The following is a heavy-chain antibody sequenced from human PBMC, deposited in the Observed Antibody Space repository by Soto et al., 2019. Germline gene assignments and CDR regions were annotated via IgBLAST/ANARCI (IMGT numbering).Heavy chain of an antibody. CDR3: ARTHGDLDF. CDR1: GYTFRNYD. Sequence: QVQLVQSGAEVKKPGASVKVSCKASGYTFRNYDINWVRQATGQGLEWVGWTNPKSGYTGYAQKFQRGVTRTRDYSMNTGYMELTSLRSEDTDGYYCARTHGDLDFWGQGTLVTVSS. J-gene: IGHJ4*02. CDR2: TNPKSGYT. D-gene: IGHD4-17*01. V-gene: IGHV1-8*01.